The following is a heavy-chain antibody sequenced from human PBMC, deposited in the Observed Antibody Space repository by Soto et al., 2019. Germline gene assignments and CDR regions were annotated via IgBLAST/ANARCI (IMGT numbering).Heavy chain of an antibody. V-gene: IGHV3-13*05. CDR2: IGTAGDP. Sequence: EVQLVESGGGLVQPGGSLRLSCAASGFTFSSYDMHWVRQATGKGLEWVSAIGTAGDPYYPGSVKGRFTISRENAKNSLYLQMNSLRAGDTAVYYCARGGERGPSEYCSSTSCYMDGMDVWGQGTTVTVSS. CDR3: ARGGERGPSEYCSSTSCYMDGMDV. J-gene: IGHJ6*02. D-gene: IGHD2-2*02. CDR1: GFTFSSYD.